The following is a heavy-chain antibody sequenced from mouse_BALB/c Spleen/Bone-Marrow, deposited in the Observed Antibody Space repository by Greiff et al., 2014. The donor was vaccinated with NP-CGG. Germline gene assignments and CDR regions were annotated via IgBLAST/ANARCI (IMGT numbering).Heavy chain of an antibody. Sequence: VQLQQSGPALVKPSRSLSLTCTVTGYSITSGYSWHWIRQFPGNTLEWMGYIHYSGGTNYNPSLKSRISITRDTSKNQFFLQLNSVTTEDTATYYCARWNGYYAMDYWGQGTSVTVSS. V-gene: IGHV3-1*02. CDR1: GYSITSGYS. CDR2: IHYSGGT. D-gene: IGHD1-2*01. CDR3: ARWNGYYAMDY. J-gene: IGHJ4*01.